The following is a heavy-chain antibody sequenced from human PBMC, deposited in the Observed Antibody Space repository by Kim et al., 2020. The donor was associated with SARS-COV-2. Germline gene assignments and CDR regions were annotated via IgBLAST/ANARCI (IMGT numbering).Heavy chain of an antibody. J-gene: IGHJ4*02. CDR3: AKDEYYDSSGYYPY. CDR2: ISYDGSNK. CDR1: GFTFSSYG. V-gene: IGHV3-30*18. Sequence: GGSLRLSCAASGFTFSSYGMHWVRQAPGKGLEWVAVISYDGSNKYYADSVKGRFTISRDNSKNTLYLQMNSLRAEDTAVYYCAKDEYYDSSGYYPYWGQG. D-gene: IGHD3-22*01.